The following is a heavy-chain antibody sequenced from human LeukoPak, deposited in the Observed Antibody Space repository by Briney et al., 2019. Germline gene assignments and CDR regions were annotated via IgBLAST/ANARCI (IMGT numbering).Heavy chain of an antibody. D-gene: IGHD6-6*01. V-gene: IGHV6-1*01. CDR1: GDSIFTNNVA. CDR2: TYYSSKWSF. J-gene: IGHJ4*02. Sequence: SQTLSLTCAISGDSIFTNNVAWIWISQSPSIGLEWLGRTYYSSKWSFDYAVSVKSRITINADTSKNQFSLQLSSVTPEDTAVYYCARGKYTSFDNWGQGTLVTVSS. CDR3: ARGKYTSFDN.